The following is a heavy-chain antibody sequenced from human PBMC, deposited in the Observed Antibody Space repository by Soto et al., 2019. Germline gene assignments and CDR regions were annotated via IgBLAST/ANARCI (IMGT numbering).Heavy chain of an antibody. CDR2: INQDGGER. D-gene: IGHD1-1*01. V-gene: IGHV3-7*01. Sequence: VGALRLSCAASVCSFSSYWINCVRLSPGKGLEWVANINQDGGERHYVDSVKGRFTISRDNAKNSLYLQMSSLRAEDTAVYYCAKAHNAYSTAVWRNGTTVTVYS. J-gene: IGHJ6*01. CDR1: VCSFSSYW. CDR3: AKAHNAYSTAV.